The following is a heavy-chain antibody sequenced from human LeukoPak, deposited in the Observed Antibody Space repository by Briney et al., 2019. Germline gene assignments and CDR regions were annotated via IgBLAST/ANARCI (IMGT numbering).Heavy chain of an antibody. V-gene: IGHV3-53*01. D-gene: IGHD2-2*02. Sequence: GGSLRLSCVASNISVSDHFMTWVRQAPGQGLECVAALYTGGSTFYADSVQGRFIISRDNSLNTLFLQMDNLRGDDTAVYYCTSSRYKSGPRPRYFQHWGQGTLVTVSS. CDR1: NISVSDHF. J-gene: IGHJ1*01. CDR2: LYTGGST. CDR3: TSSRYKSGPRPRYFQH.